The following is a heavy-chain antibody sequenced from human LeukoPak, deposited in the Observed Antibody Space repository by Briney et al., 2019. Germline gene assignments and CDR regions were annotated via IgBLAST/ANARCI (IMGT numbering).Heavy chain of an antibody. CDR3: ARLEQRWSFDI. CDR1: GCLFSRCW. CDR2: IYPSDSDT. V-gene: IGHV5-51*01. Sequence: GAYLQIYCKGSGCLFSRCWIGWVRQMPGQGLERMGIIYPSDSDTSYSPSFQGQVTISADKSISTAYLQWSSLKASDTAMYYCARLEQRWSFDIWGQGTMVTVPS. J-gene: IGHJ3*02. D-gene: IGHD6-25*01.